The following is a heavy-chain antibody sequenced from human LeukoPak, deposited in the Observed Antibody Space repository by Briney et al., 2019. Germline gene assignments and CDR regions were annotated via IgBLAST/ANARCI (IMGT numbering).Heavy chain of an antibody. Sequence: SETLPLTCTVSGGSISSYYWSWIRQPPGKGLEWIGYIYYSGSTSYNPSLKSRVTISVDTSKNQFSLKLRSVTAADTAVYYCARYSGSYPHDAFEIWGQGTMVTVSS. J-gene: IGHJ3*02. D-gene: IGHD1-26*01. CDR2: IYYSGST. V-gene: IGHV4-59*01. CDR3: ARYSGSYPHDAFEI. CDR1: GGSISSYY.